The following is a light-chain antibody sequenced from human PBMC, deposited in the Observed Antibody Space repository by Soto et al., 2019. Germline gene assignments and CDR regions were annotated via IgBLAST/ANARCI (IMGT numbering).Light chain of an antibody. J-gene: IGKJ5*01. CDR1: QGISSY. V-gene: IGKV1-8*01. CDR3: QQYYNWPPIT. Sequence: AIRMTQSPSSFSASTGDRVTITCRASQGISSYLAWYQQKPGKAPKLLIYAASTLQSGVPSRFSGSGSGTDFTLTISCLQSEDFATYYCQQYYNWPPITFGQGTRLEI. CDR2: AAS.